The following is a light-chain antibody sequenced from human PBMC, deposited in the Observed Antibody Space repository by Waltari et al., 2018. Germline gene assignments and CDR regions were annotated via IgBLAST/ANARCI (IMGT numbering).Light chain of an antibody. Sequence: QSALTQPASVSGSPGQSITISCPGTSSDVGPYNLVSWYQHHPGKAPKLMIYEVSKRPSGVSYRFSGSKSGNTASLTISGLQTDDEADYYCCSYAGSSTVVFGGGTKLTVL. V-gene: IGLV2-23*02. CDR3: CSYAGSSTVV. CDR1: SSDVGPYNL. J-gene: IGLJ2*01. CDR2: EVS.